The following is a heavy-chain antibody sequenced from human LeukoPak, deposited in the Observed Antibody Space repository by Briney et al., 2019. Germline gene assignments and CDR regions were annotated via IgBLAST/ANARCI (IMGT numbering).Heavy chain of an antibody. J-gene: IGHJ6*02. D-gene: IGHD2-2*02. Sequence: GGSLRLSCAASGFTFSSYGMHWVRQAPGKGLEWVAVISYDGSNKYYADSVKGRFTISRDNSKTTLYLQMNSLRAEDTAVYYCAKDPYPTPFSYYYGMDVWGQGTTVTVSS. V-gene: IGHV3-30*18. CDR1: GFTFSSYG. CDR3: AKDPYPTPFSYYYGMDV. CDR2: ISYDGSNK.